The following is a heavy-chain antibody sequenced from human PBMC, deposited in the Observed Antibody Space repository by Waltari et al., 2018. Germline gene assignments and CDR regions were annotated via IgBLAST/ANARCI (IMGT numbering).Heavy chain of an antibody. CDR1: GFTFSNYW. D-gene: IGHD3-9*01. Sequence: EVQLVESGGGLVQPGGSLRLSCAASGFTFSNYWMHWVRQTPGEGLAWVSRIKTCGRRTAYANAVKGRFTVSRDNAKNTLYLQMHSLRADDTAVYFCARDLDWVLLDHWGQGSLVTVSS. J-gene: IGHJ4*02. V-gene: IGHV3-74*01. CDR3: ARDLDWVLLDH. CDR2: IKTCGRRT.